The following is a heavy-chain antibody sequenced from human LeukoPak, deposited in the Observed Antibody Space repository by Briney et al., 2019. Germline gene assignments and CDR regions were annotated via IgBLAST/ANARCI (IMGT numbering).Heavy chain of an antibody. D-gene: IGHD2-15*01. CDR3: ARFPRYCSGGSCYSGFGY. Sequence: AETLSLTCAVYGGSFSGYYWSWIRQPPGKGLEWIGEINHSGSTNYNPSLKSRVTISVDTSKNQFSLKLSSVTAADTAVYDCARFPRYCSGGSCYSGFGYWGQGTLVTVSS. J-gene: IGHJ4*02. CDR2: INHSGST. CDR1: GGSFSGYY. V-gene: IGHV4-34*01.